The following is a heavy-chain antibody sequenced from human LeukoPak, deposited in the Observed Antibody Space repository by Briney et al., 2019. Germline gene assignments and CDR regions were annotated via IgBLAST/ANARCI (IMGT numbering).Heavy chain of an antibody. CDR1: GYTFTGYY. CDR3: ARESDIVLMVYAMPYFDY. D-gene: IGHD2-8*01. J-gene: IGHJ4*02. V-gene: IGHV1-2*06. Sequence: ASVKVSCKASGYTFTGYYMHWVRQAPGRGLEWMGRINPNSGGTNYAQKFQGRVTMTRDTSISTAYMELSRLRSDDTAVYYCARESDIVLMVYAMPYFDYWGQGTLVTVSS. CDR2: INPNSGGT.